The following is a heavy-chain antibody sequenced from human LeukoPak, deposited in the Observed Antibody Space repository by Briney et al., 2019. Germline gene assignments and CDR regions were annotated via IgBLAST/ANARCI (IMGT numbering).Heavy chain of an antibody. CDR1: GFTFSSYG. D-gene: IGHD2-2*01. V-gene: IGHV3-64D*09. CDR2: ISSYGGST. CDR3: ARYCSSTSCSHNAFDI. Sequence: PGGSLRLSCSASGFTFSSYGMHWVRQAPGKGLEYVSAISSYGGSTYYTDSVKGRFTISRDNSKNTLYLQMSSLRAEDTAVYYCARYCSSTSCSHNAFDIWGQGTLVTVSS. J-gene: IGHJ3*02.